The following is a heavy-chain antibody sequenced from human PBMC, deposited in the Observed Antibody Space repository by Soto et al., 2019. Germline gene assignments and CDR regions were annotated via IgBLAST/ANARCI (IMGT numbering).Heavy chain of an antibody. CDR1: GFTFSDYK. CDR3: AAGHWYFDL. CDR2: ISNSGSPI. Sequence: VGSLRLSCADSGFTFSDYKMIWVRQAPGKGLEWVSYISNSGSPIYYADSVKGRFTISRDNAKTSLYLQMNSLRDEDTAVYYCAAGHWYFDLWGRGTLVTVSS. J-gene: IGHJ2*01. V-gene: IGHV3-48*02. D-gene: IGHD3-10*01.